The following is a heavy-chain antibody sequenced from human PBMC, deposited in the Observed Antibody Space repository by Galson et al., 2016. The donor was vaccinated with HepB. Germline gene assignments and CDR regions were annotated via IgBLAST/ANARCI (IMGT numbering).Heavy chain of an antibody. Sequence: SETLSLTCTVSGGSVSGGSYYWTWIRQSPGKGLGWIGYISYSGSTNYNPSLKRRVTISVDTSKNQFSLKLRSVTAADTAVYYCERSRGVIFDYWGQGNLVTVSS. D-gene: IGHD3-10*01. CDR1: GGSVSGGSYY. V-gene: IGHV4-61*01. CDR2: ISYSGST. J-gene: IGHJ4*02. CDR3: ERSRGVIFDY.